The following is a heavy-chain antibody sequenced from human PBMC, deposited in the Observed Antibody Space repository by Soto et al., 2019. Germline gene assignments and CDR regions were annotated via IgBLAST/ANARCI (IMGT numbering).Heavy chain of an antibody. CDR3: ARHSYYSNPLRFDP. Sequence: QVQLQESGPGLVQPSETLSLTCTVSGGSITGYYWSWIRQPPGKGPEWIGNIHYSGSTNYNPSLKIRLPISVDTSKNQFSLRLSSVTAAETAVYYCARHSYYSNPLRFDPWGQGTLVTVSS. CDR2: IHYSGST. J-gene: IGHJ5*02. V-gene: IGHV4-59*08. D-gene: IGHD4-4*01. CDR1: GGSITGYY.